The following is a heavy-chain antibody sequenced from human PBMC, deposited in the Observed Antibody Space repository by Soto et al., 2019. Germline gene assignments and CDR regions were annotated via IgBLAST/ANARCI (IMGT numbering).Heavy chain of an antibody. CDR1: GGTFSNYA. D-gene: IGHD2-8*01. CDR2: IIPKSGGT. J-gene: IGHJ6*02. Sequence: ASVKVSCKASGGTFSNYALSWVRQAPGQGLEWMGTIIPKSGGTSTAQKFQGWVTMTTDTSISTASMELTRLTSDDTAIYYCARGDSTDCSNGVCSFFYNHDMDVWGQGTTVTVSS. V-gene: IGHV1-2*04. CDR3: ARGDSTDCSNGVCSFFYNHDMDV.